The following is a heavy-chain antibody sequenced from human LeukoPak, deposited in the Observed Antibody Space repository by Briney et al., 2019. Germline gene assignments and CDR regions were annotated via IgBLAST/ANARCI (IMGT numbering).Heavy chain of an antibody. D-gene: IGHD4-17*01. Sequence: PGGSLRLSCAASRFTFSSYSMNWVRQAPGKGLEWVSSISSSSSYIYYADSVKGRFTISRDNAKNSLYLQMNSLRAEDTAVYYCARATVTTGHYYYYYMDVWGKGTTVTVSS. CDR2: ISSSSSYI. CDR3: ARATVTTGHYYYYYMDV. J-gene: IGHJ6*03. CDR1: RFTFSSYS. V-gene: IGHV3-21*01.